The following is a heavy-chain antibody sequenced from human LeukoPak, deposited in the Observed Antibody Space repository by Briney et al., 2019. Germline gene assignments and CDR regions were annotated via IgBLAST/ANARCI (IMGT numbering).Heavy chain of an antibody. Sequence: GGSLRLSCVASAFTFKTYTLNWVRQAPGKGLEWVSSISSSSSYIYYADSVKGRFTISRDNAKNSLYLQMNSLRAEDTAVYYCARELRDIVVVPAVINNWFDPWGQGTLVTVSS. D-gene: IGHD2-2*02. J-gene: IGHJ5*02. CDR3: ARELRDIVVVPAVINNWFDP. V-gene: IGHV3-21*01. CDR2: ISSSSSYI. CDR1: AFTFKTYT.